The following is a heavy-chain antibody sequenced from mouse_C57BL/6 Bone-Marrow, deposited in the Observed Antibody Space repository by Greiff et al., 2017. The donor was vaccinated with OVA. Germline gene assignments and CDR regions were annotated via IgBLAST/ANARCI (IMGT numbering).Heavy chain of an antibody. CDR1: GFSLTSYG. J-gene: IGHJ3*01. D-gene: IGHD2-5*01. V-gene: IGHV2-2*01. Sequence: VQLQQSGPGLVQPSQSLSITCTVSGFSLTSYGVHWVRQSPGKGLEWLGVIWSGGSTDYNAAFISRLSISKDNSKSQVFFKMNSLQADDTAIYYCARGYSNYVTWFAYWGQGTLVTVSA. CDR2: IWSGGST. CDR3: ARGYSNYVTWFAY.